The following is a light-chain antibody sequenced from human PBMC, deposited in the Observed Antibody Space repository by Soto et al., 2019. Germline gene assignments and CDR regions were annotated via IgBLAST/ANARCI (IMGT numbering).Light chain of an antibody. Sequence: EIVSTQSPATLSLSPGERVTLSCRASQSVSSYLAWYQQKPGQAPRLLIYDASKRATGIPARFSGSGSGTEFTLTISSLEPEDSAVYYCQQRANWPHTFGQGTKLEIK. CDR2: DAS. CDR3: QQRANWPHT. V-gene: IGKV3-11*01. J-gene: IGKJ2*01. CDR1: QSVSSY.